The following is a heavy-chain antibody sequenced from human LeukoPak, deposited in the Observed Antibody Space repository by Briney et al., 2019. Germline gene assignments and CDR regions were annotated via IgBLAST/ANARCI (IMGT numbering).Heavy chain of an antibody. J-gene: IGHJ4*02. CDR2: ISYDGSNK. Sequence: PGGSLRLSCAASGFTFSSYAMHWVRQAPGKGLEWVAVISYDGSNKYYADSVKGRFTISRDNSKNTLYLQMNSLRAEDTAVYYCAPEAASGSPLGYWGQGTLVTVSS. V-gene: IGHV3-30-3*01. CDR1: GFTFSSYA. D-gene: IGHD1-26*01. CDR3: APEAASGSPLGY.